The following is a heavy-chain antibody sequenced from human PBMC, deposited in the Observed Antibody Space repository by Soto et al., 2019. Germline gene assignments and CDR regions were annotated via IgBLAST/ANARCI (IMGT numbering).Heavy chain of an antibody. CDR1: GFTFSSYS. V-gene: IGHV3-21*01. J-gene: IGHJ6*02. CDR2: ISSSSSYI. Sequence: EVQLVESGGGLVKPGGSLRLSCAASGFTFSSYSMNWVRQAPGKGLEWVSSISSSSSYIYYADSVKGRFTISRDNAKNSLSLQMNSLRAEDTAVYYCAKTYYYDSSGYYYVGYYGMDVWGQGTTVTVSS. D-gene: IGHD3-22*01. CDR3: AKTYYYDSSGYYYVGYYGMDV.